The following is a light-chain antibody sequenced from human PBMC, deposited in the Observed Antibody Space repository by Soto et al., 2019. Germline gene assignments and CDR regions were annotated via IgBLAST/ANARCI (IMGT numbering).Light chain of an antibody. J-gene: IGLJ1*01. CDR2: YDN. CDR3: AAWDDSLNGRV. V-gene: IGLV1-44*01. CDR1: NSNIGSNT. Sequence: QSVPAQPPSAAGTPGQRVTISCSGSNSNIGSNTVNWYQQLPGTAPKLLIYYDNLRPSGVPDRISGSKSGTSASLAISGLQSDDEADYYCAAWDDSLNGRVFGTGTKGTVL.